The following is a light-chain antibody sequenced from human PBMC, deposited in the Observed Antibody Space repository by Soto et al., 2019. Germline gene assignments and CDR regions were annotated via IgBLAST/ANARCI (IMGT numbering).Light chain of an antibody. Sequence: EVVLTQSPGTPSLSPGGRATLSCRASQSVNSNLAWYQQKLGQAPRVLIFGASTRATGIPARFSGSGSGTDFTLTISSLEPEDFAVYYCQQRSNWPITFGQGTRLEIK. CDR3: QQRSNWPIT. CDR1: QSVNSN. V-gene: IGKV3-11*01. CDR2: GAS. J-gene: IGKJ5*01.